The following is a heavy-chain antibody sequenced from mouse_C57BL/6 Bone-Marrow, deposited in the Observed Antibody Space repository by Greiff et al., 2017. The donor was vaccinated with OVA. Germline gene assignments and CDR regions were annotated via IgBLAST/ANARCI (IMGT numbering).Heavy chain of an antibody. J-gene: IGHJ2*01. Sequence: EVQLVESGGDLVKPGGSLKLSCAASGFTFSSYGMSWVRQTPAKRLEWVATISSGGSYTYYPDSVKGRFTITRDTAKNTLYLQMSSLKSEDTAMYYCAKGIHYYGSSPYFDYWGQGTTLTVSS. D-gene: IGHD1-1*01. CDR2: ISSGGSYT. V-gene: IGHV5-6*01. CDR3: AKGIHYYGSSPYFDY. CDR1: GFTFSSYG.